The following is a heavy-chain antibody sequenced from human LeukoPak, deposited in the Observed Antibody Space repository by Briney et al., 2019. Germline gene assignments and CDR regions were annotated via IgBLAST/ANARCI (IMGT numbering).Heavy chain of an antibody. CDR2: ISGSGGST. Sequence: PGGSLRLSCAASGFTFSSYAMSWVRQAPGKGLEWVSAISGSGGSTYYADSVKGRFTISRDNSKNTLYLQMNSLRAEDTAVYYCAKTYSDFWGGYYTVDYYMDVWGKGTAVTVSS. J-gene: IGHJ6*03. V-gene: IGHV3-23*01. CDR1: GFTFSSYA. CDR3: AKTYSDFWGGYYTVDYYMDV. D-gene: IGHD3-3*01.